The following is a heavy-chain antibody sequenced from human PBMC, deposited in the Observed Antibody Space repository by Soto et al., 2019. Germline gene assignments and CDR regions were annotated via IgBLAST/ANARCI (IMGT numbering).Heavy chain of an antibody. Sequence: ASVKVSCKASGYTFNSYDINWVRQANGQGLEWMGWMNPNSGNTGYAQKFQGRGTMTRNTSISTAYMELSSLRSEDTAVYYCARGYLEAPSSSSACFWFDPWGQGTLVTVSS. CDR2: MNPNSGNT. V-gene: IGHV1-8*01. D-gene: IGHD6-6*01. CDR3: ARGYLEAPSSSSACFWFDP. J-gene: IGHJ5*02. CDR1: GYTFNSYD.